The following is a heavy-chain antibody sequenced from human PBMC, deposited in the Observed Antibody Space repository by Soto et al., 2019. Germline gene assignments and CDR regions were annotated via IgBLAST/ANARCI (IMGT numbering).Heavy chain of an antibody. J-gene: IGHJ6*02. CDR3: ARDGREASGMDV. CDR1: GGSISSHY. Sequence: SEALSLTCTVSGGSISSHYWSWVRQAPGKGLEWIGHIYYRGSTNYNPSLRSRSTISVDASKSQFSLKLNSVTTADTAVYYCARDGREASGMDVWGQGTKVTVSS. V-gene: IGHV4-59*11. D-gene: IGHD1-26*01. CDR2: IYYRGST.